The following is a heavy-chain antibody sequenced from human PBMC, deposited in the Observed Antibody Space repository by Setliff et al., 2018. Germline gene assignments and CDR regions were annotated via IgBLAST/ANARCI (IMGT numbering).Heavy chain of an antibody. V-gene: IGHV1-8*02. Sequence: ASVKVSSKASGYTFTSYDINWVRQATGQGLEWMGWMNPNSGNTGYAQKFQGRVTMTRNTSISTAYMELSSLRSEDTAVYYCARGRERDYNFWSGYYTYYYYGMDVWGQGTTVTVSS. CDR2: MNPNSGNT. J-gene: IGHJ6*02. CDR1: GYTFTSYD. D-gene: IGHD3-3*01. CDR3: ARGRERDYNFWSGYYTYYYYGMDV.